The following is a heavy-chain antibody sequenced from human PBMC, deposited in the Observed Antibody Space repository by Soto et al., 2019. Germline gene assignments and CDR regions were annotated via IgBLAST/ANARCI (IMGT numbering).Heavy chain of an antibody. CDR2: ISYDASNK. Sequence: QVQLVESGGGVVQPGRSLRLSCAASGFTFSSYGMHWVRQAPGEGLEWVAVISYDASNKYYGDSVKGRFTISGDNSKNTLYLQMNSLRAEDTALYYCAKERHGIVAYENWGQGTLVTVSS. D-gene: IGHD5-12*01. CDR3: AKERHGIVAYEN. V-gene: IGHV3-30*18. J-gene: IGHJ4*02. CDR1: GFTFSSYG.